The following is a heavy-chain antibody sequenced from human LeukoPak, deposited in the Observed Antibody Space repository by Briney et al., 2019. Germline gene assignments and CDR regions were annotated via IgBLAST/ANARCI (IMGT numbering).Heavy chain of an antibody. D-gene: IGHD1-26*01. CDR2: IYTSGST. CDR1: GGSISSGSYY. J-gene: IGHJ4*02. V-gene: IGHV4-61*02. Sequence: SQTLSLTCTVSGGSISSGSYYWSWIRQPAGKGLEWIGRIYTSGSTNYNPSLKSRVTISVDTSKNQFSLKLSSVTAADTAVYYCARHGGTPRWPDFDYWGQGTLVTVSS. CDR3: ARHGGTPRWPDFDY.